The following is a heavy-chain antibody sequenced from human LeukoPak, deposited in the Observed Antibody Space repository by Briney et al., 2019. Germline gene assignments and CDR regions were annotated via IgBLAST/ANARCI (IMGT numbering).Heavy chain of an antibody. CDR2: ISRSSSTI. V-gene: IGHV3-48*01. CDR1: GFTFSSYS. D-gene: IGHD6-13*01. Sequence: GGSLRLSCAASGFTFSSYSMNWVRQAPGKGLEWVSYISRSSSTIYYADSVKGRFTISRDNAKNSLYLQMNSLRAEDTAVYYCSSWSHYYYYMDVWGKGTTVTASS. J-gene: IGHJ6*03. CDR3: SSWSHYYYYMDV.